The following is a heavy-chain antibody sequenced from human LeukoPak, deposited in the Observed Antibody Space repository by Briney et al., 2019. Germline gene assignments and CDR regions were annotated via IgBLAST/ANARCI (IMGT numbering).Heavy chain of an antibody. D-gene: IGHD6-19*01. CDR3: ARDEGSSYDP. V-gene: IGHV1-46*01. CDR2: INPSGGST. CDR1: GYTFTSYY. Sequence: ASVKVSCKASGYTFTSYYMHWVRQAPGQGLEWMGIINPSGGSTSYAQKFQGRVTMTRDTSISTAYMELSRLRSDDTAVYYCARDEGSSYDPWGQGTLVTVSS. J-gene: IGHJ5*02.